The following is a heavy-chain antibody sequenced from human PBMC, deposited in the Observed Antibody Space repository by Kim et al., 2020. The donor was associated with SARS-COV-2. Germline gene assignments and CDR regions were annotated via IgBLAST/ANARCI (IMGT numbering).Heavy chain of an antibody. D-gene: IGHD6-19*01. CDR2: ISSSGSTI. V-gene: IGHV3-11*01. CDR1: GFTFSDYY. CDR3: ARTKLAGNRVYYYYGMDV. Sequence: GGSLRLSCAASGFTFSDYYMSWIRQAPGKGLEWVSYISSSGSTIYYADSVKGRFTISRDNAKNSLYLQMNSLRAEDTAVYHCARTKLAGNRVYYYYGMDVWGQGTTVTVSS. J-gene: IGHJ6*02.